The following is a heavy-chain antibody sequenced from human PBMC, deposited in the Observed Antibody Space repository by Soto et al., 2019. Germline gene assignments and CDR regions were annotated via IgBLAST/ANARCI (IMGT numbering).Heavy chain of an antibody. J-gene: IGHJ5*02. CDR2: VIPILGMA. D-gene: IGHD2-2*01. Sequence: QVQLVQSGAEVKKPGSSVKVSCEASGGTFSSYSFSWVRQAPGQGLEWMGRVIPILGMANYAQKFQGRVTITADKSTSTAYMETRSPRSDDAAVYYCASGGAGVVPGAVDRHHWFDPGGQGALVPVSS. V-gene: IGHV1-69*02. CDR1: GGTFSSYS. CDR3: ASGGAGVVPGAVDRHHWFDP.